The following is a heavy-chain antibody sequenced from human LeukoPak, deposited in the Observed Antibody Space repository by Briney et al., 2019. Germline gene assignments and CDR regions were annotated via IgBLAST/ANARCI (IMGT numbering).Heavy chain of an antibody. D-gene: IGHD1-26*01. V-gene: IGHV3-48*04. CDR3: AREIVGATRDFDY. CDR1: GFTFSGYG. CDR2: IGVSSTTI. Sequence: PGGSLRLSCAASGFTFSGYGMNWVRQAPGKGLDWVSYIGVSSTTIYYADSVKGRFTISRDNAKNSLYLQMNSLRAEDTAVYYCAREIVGATRDFDYWGQGTLVTVSS. J-gene: IGHJ4*02.